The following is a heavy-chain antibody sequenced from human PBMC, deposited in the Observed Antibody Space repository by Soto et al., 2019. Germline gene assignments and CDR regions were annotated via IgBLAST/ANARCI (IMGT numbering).Heavy chain of an antibody. CDR1: GGSISSYY. CDR3: ARTQDCDYGSWLDY. Sequence: QVQLQESGPGLVKPSETLSLTCTVSGGSISSYYWSWLRQPPGKGLEWIGYIYYSGSTNYNPSLTSRVAISVDTSKNQFSLKLSSVTAADTAVYYCARTQDCDYGSWLDYWCQGTLVTVFS. V-gene: IGHV4-59*01. CDR2: IYYSGST. D-gene: IGHD4-17*01. J-gene: IGHJ4*02.